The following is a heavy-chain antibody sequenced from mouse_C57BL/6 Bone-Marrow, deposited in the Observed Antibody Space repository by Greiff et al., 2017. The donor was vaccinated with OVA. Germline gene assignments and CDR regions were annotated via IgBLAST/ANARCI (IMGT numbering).Heavy chain of an antibody. D-gene: IGHD1-1*01. J-gene: IGHJ2*01. V-gene: IGHV1-82*01. CDR1: GYAFSSSW. CDR3: ASWYYDPYYFDY. Sequence: VQLQQSGPELVKPGASVKISCKASGYAFSSSWMNWVKQRPGKGLEWIGRISPGDGGTNYNGKFKGKATLTADKSSSTAYMQLSSLTSEDSAVYFCASWYYDPYYFDYWGQGTTLTVSS. CDR2: ISPGDGGT.